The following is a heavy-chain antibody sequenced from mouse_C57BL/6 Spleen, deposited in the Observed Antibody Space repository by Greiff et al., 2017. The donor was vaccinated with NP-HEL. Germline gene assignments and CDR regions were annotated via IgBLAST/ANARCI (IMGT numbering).Heavy chain of an antibody. CDR1: GYAFSSYW. J-gene: IGHJ1*03. CDR3: ARSYYGSSYWYFDV. Sequence: LVESGASVKISCKASGYAFSSYWMNWVKQRPGKGLEWIGQIYPGDGDTNYNGKFKGKATLTADKSSSTAYMQLSSLTSEDSAVYFCARSYYGSSYWYFDVWGTGTTVTFSS. D-gene: IGHD1-1*01. CDR2: IYPGDGDT. V-gene: IGHV1-80*01.